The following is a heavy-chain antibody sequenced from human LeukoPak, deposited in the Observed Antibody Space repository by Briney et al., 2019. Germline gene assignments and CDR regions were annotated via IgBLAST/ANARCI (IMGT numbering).Heavy chain of an antibody. CDR2: ISSSSSTI. J-gene: IGHJ4*02. D-gene: IGHD3-22*01. CDR3: ARDDAGDYDSSGYTDY. CDR1: GFTFSSYS. Sequence: GGSLRLSCAASGFTFSSYSMNWVRQAPGKGLEWVSYISSSSSTIYYADSVKGRFTISRDNAKNSLYLQMNSPRAEDTAAYYCARDDAGDYDSSGYTDYWGQGTLVTVSS. V-gene: IGHV3-48*01.